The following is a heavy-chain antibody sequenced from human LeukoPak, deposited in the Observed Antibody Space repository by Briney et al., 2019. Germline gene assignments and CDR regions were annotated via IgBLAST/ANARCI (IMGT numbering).Heavy chain of an antibody. Sequence: PSETLSLTCAVYGGSFSVYYWSWIRQPPGKGLEWIGEINHSGSTNYNPSLKSRVTISVDTSKNQFSLKLSSVTAADTAVYYCTRAPYYDFWSGKIDYWGQGTLVTVSS. CDR2: INHSGST. CDR3: TRAPYYDFWSGKIDY. V-gene: IGHV4-34*01. CDR1: GGSFSVYY. J-gene: IGHJ4*02. D-gene: IGHD3-3*01.